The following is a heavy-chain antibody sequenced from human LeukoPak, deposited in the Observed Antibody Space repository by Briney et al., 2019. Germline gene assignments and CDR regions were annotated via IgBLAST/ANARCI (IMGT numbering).Heavy chain of an antibody. J-gene: IGHJ6*03. CDR2: IKQDGSEK. V-gene: IGHV3-7*01. CDR3: ARDGGIAAAGTADYYYYMDV. D-gene: IGHD6-13*01. Sequence: GGSLRLSCAASGFTFSSYWMSWVRQAPGKGLEWVANIKQDGSEKYYVDSVKGRFTISRDNAKNSLYLQMNSLRAEDTAVYYCARDGGIAAAGTADYYYYMDVWGKGTTVTVSS. CDR1: GFTFSSYW.